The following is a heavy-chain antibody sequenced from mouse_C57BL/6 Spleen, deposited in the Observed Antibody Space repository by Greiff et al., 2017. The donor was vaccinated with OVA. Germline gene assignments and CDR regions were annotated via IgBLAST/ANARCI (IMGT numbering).Heavy chain of an antibody. J-gene: IGHJ1*03. V-gene: IGHV3-5*01. CDR2: IYYSGTI. D-gene: IGHD1-1*01. Sequence: EVQLQQSGPGLVKPSQTVFLTCTVTGISITTGNYRWSWIRQFPGNKLEWIGYIYYSGTITYNPSLTSRTTITRDTPKNQFFLEMNSLTAEDTATYYCAREGYYGSWYFDVWGTGTTVTVSS. CDR1: GISITTGNYR. CDR3: AREGYYGSWYFDV.